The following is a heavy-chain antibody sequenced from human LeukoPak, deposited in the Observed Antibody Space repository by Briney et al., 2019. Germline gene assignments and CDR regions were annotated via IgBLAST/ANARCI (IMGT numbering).Heavy chain of an antibody. CDR2: INHSGST. V-gene: IGHV4-34*01. CDR3: ARQGSSWYEDWFDP. CDR1: GGSFSGYY. Sequence: SETLSLTCAVYGGSFSGYYWSWIRQPPGKGLEWIGEINHSGSTNYNPSLKSRVTISVDTPKNQFSLKLSSVTAADTAVYYCARQGSSWYEDWFDPWGQGTLVTVSS. J-gene: IGHJ5*02. D-gene: IGHD6-13*01.